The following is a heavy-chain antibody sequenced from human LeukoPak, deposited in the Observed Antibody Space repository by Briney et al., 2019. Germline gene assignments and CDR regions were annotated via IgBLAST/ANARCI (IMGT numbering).Heavy chain of an antibody. Sequence: ASVKVSCKASGYTFTTYAIHWVRQAPGRSLEWIGRINAGNGDAKHSQNFHDRITITRDTSASTVYMELTSLRSEDTAVYYCGKSAPSGFDPWGQGTLVTVSS. CDR2: INAGNGDA. V-gene: IGHV1-3*01. CDR1: GYTFTTYA. J-gene: IGHJ5*02. CDR3: GKSAPSGFDP.